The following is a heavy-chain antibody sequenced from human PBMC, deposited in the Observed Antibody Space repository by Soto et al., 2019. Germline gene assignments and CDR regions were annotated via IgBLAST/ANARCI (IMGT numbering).Heavy chain of an antibody. CDR1: GYTFSFYG. D-gene: IGHD6-13*01. Sequence: GASVKVSCKASGYTFSFYGISWVRQAPGQGLEWMGRISPYNGKTNYAQSLQGRVTMTTDTSTSTAYMELRSLRSDDTAVYYCARDYSSSWYRWFNPWGQGTLVTV. CDR2: ISPYNGKT. J-gene: IGHJ5*02. V-gene: IGHV1-18*01. CDR3: ARDYSSSWYRWFNP.